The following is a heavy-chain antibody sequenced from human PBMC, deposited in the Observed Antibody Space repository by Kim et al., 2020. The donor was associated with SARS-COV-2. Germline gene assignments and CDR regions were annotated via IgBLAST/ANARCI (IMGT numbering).Heavy chain of an antibody. CDR3: AKDHYYGSGSYYNVYFDY. J-gene: IGHJ4*02. V-gene: IGHV3-43*01. CDR1: GFTFDDYT. D-gene: IGHD3-10*01. Sequence: GGSLRLSCAASGFTFDDYTMHWVRQAPGKGLEWVSLISWDGGSTYYADSVKGRFTISRDNSKNSLYLQMNSLRTEDTALYYCAKDHYYGSGSYYNVYFDYWGQGTLVTVSS. CDR2: ISWDGGST.